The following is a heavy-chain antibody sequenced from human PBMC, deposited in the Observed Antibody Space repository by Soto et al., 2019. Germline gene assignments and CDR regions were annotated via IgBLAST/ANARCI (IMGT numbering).Heavy chain of an antibody. CDR2: IYYSGST. CDR3: ARPTVTTEYYFDY. Sequence: SETLSLTCTVSGGSISSYYWGWIRQPPGKGLEWIGSIYYSGSTYYDPSLKSRVTISVDTSKNQFSLKLSSVTAADTAVYYCARPTVTTEYYFDYWGQGTLVTVSS. D-gene: IGHD4-17*01. V-gene: IGHV4-39*01. J-gene: IGHJ4*02. CDR1: GGSISSYY.